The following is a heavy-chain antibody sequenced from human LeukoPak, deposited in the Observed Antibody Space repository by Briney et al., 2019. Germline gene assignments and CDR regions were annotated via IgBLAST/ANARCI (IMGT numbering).Heavy chain of an antibody. Sequence: ASVRVSCTASGYTFTSYGISWVRQAPGQGLEWMGWISAYNGNTNYTQKLQGRVTMTRDTSINTAYTELSRLRSDDTAVYYCAGDMVRGVILRRVLEYWGQGTLVTVSS. CDR2: ISAYNGNT. V-gene: IGHV1-18*01. J-gene: IGHJ4*02. CDR3: AGDMVRGVILRRVLEY. CDR1: GYTFTSYG. D-gene: IGHD3-10*01.